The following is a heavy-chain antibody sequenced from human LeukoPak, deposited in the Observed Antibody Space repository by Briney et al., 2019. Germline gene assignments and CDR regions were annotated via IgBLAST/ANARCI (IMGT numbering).Heavy chain of an antibody. D-gene: IGHD3-16*01. CDR3: ARDRLGDYFDY. Sequence: SQTLSLTCTVSGGSISSGDYYWSWIRQPPGTGLEWIGYIYYSGSTYYNPSLKSRVTISVDTSKNQFSLKLSSVTAADTAVYYCARDRLGDYFDYWAREPWSPSPQ. CDR1: GGSISSGDYY. J-gene: IGHJ4*02. CDR2: IYYSGST. V-gene: IGHV4-30-4*01.